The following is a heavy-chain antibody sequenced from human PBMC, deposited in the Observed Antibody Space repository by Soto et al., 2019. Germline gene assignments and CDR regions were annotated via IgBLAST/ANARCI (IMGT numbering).Heavy chain of an antibody. CDR1: GFTFSIYT. J-gene: IGHJ4*02. D-gene: IGHD1-26*01. CDR2: IYGNGRST. Sequence: EVQLLESGGGLVQPAGSLRLSCAASGFTFSIYTMSWFRQAPGKGLEWVSSIYGNGRSTFYSASVEGRFTISRDNSGNTGYLQMSSLRAEDTAIYSCAKDFTPDSRWDIDYWGQGSLVTVSS. CDR3: AKDFTPDSRWDIDY. V-gene: IGHV3-23*01.